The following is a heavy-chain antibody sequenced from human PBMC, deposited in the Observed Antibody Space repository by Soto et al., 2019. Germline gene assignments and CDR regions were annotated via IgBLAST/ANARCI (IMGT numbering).Heavy chain of an antibody. Sequence: SETLSLTCTVSGGSISSYYWSWIRQPPGKGLEWIGYIYYSGSTNYNPSLKSRVTISVDTSKNQFSLKLSSVTAADTAVYYCARGPRDDFWSGNYFDYWGQGTLVTVSS. CDR3: ARGPRDDFWSGNYFDY. V-gene: IGHV4-59*01. CDR2: IYYSGST. J-gene: IGHJ4*02. D-gene: IGHD3-3*01. CDR1: GGSISSYY.